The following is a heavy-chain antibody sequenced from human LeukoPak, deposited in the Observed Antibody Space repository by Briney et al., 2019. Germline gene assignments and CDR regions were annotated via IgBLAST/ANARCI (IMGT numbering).Heavy chain of an antibody. CDR3: ARGWGRSAGV. D-gene: IGHD3-16*01. CDR2: TYDRGST. Sequence: SETLSLTCTVSGGSISGNSYYWGWIRQPPGKGLEWIGSTYDRGSTYYNPSLKSRVTISIDTSKNQFSLKLSSVTAADTAVYYCARGWGRSAGVWGKGTTVTVSS. V-gene: IGHV4-39*07. J-gene: IGHJ6*04. CDR1: GGSISGNSYY.